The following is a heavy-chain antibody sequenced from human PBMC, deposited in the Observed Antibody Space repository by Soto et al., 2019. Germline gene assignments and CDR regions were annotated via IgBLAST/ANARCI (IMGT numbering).Heavy chain of an antibody. V-gene: IGHV3-23*01. J-gene: IGHJ4*01. CDR1: GFTFNNYA. Sequence: EVQLLESGGGLVQPGGSLRLSCAASGFTFNNYAMTWVRQAPGKGLEWVSAISGGGDTTSYADYVKGRFTVSRDGSKNTLYLQMSSLRAEDTALYYCAKGRGGSWSLTPRVDLWGHGTLVTVSS. CDR3: AKGRGGSWSLTPRVDL. D-gene: IGHD3-10*01. CDR2: ISGGGDTT.